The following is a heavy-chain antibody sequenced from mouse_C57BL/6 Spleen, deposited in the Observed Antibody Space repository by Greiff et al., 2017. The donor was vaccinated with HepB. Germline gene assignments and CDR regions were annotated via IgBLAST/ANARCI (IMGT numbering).Heavy chain of an antibody. CDR2: IDPNSGGT. CDR1: GYNFTSYW. Sequence: QVQLQQPGAELVKPGASVKLSCKASGYNFTSYWMHWVKQRPGRGLEWIGRIDPNSGGTKYNEKFKSKATLTVDKPSSTAYMHLSSLTSEDSAVYYCAREAYYYGSSYEGAMDYWGQGTSVTVSS. D-gene: IGHD1-1*01. J-gene: IGHJ4*01. V-gene: IGHV1-72*01. CDR3: AREAYYYGSSYEGAMDY.